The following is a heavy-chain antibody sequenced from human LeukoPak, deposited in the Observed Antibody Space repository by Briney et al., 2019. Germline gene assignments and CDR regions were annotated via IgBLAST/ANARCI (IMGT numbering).Heavy chain of an antibody. J-gene: IGHJ5*02. D-gene: IGHD4-11*01. V-gene: IGHV4-39*01. CDR3: ARSTTIKGWFDP. CDR2: IYYSGST. Sequence: SETLSLTCTVSGGSIGSSTYYWGWIRQPPGKGLEWIGSIYYSGSTYYNPSLKSRVTISVDTSKYQFSLNLTSVTAADTAVYYCARSTTIKGWFDPWGQGTLVTVSS. CDR1: GGSIGSSTYY.